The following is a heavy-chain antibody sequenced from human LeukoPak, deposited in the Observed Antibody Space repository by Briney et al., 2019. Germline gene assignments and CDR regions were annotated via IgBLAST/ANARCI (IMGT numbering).Heavy chain of an antibody. Sequence: SETLSLTCAVYGGSFSGYYWSWIRQPPGKGLEWIGEINHSGSTNYNPSLKSRVTISVDTSKNQFSLRLSSVTAADTAVYYCARGRKDYYGSGSYYSSDYWGQGTLVTVSS. CDR2: INHSGST. J-gene: IGHJ4*02. V-gene: IGHV4-34*01. D-gene: IGHD3-10*01. CDR3: ARGRKDYYGSGSYYSSDY. CDR1: GGSFSGYY.